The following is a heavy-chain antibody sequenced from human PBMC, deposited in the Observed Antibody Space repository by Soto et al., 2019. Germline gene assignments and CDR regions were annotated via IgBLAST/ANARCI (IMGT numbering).Heavy chain of an antibody. CDR1: GFSLGDYV. V-gene: IGHV3-49*04. Sequence: LRLSCTASGFSLGDYVMSWVRQAPWKGLEWVGFIRSNADGGTTEYAASVKGRFTISRDDSKSIAYLQMSSLKTEDTALYYCTARGGYYYYGMDVWGQGTTVTVYS. D-gene: IGHD3-16*01. CDR3: TARGGYYYYGMDV. CDR2: IRSNADGGTT. J-gene: IGHJ6*02.